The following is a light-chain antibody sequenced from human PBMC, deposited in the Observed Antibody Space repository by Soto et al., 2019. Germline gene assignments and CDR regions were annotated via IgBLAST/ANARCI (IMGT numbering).Light chain of an antibody. CDR2: DAS. CDR3: QQYNTYSRT. Sequence: DIQMTQSPSTLSASVGDRVTITCRASQSISYWLAWYQQKPGTAPKLLIFDASTLESGVPSRFSGSGSGTEFTLTISSLQPDDFATYYGQQYNTYSRTFGQGTKVEIK. V-gene: IGKV1-5*01. J-gene: IGKJ1*01. CDR1: QSISYW.